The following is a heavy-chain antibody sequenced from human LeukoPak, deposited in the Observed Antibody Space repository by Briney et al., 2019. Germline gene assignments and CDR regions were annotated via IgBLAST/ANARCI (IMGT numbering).Heavy chain of an antibody. CDR2: LIPMFRTP. Sequence: ASVKVSCKAAGGAFSSYAFSWVRQAPGQGLEWMGGLIPMFRTPNYAQKFLGRVTITTDESTSKAYMELTSLGAEDTAVYYCARDSTGTTWQLDYWGQGTLVTVSS. V-gene: IGHV1-69*05. D-gene: IGHD1-1*01. CDR3: ARDSTGTTWQLDY. J-gene: IGHJ4*02. CDR1: GGAFSSYA.